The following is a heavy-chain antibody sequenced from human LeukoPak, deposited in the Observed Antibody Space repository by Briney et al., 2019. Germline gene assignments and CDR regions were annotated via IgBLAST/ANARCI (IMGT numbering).Heavy chain of an antibody. J-gene: IGHJ3*02. CDR2: IYYSGST. CDR1: GGSISSGGDY. Sequence: ASQTLSLTCTVSGGSISSGGDYGSWIRQHPGKGLEWIGYIYYSGSTYYNPSLKSRITISVDTSKNQFSLELSSVTAADTAVYYCARAAWRGTNSRDAFDIWGLGTMVTVSS. CDR3: ARAAWRGTNSRDAFDI. D-gene: IGHD4/OR15-4a*01. V-gene: IGHV4-31*03.